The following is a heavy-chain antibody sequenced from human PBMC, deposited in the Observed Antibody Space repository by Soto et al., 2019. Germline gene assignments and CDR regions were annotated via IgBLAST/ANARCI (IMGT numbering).Heavy chain of an antibody. D-gene: IGHD5-12*01. CDR3: ARGDIVATGDAFDI. V-gene: IGHV1-18*01. Sequence: ASVKVSCKASGGTFSSYAISWVRQAPGQGLEWMGWISANYGNANYAQKLQGRVTMTTDTSTSTAYMELRSLRSDDTAVYYCARGDIVATGDAFDIWGQGTMVTVSS. J-gene: IGHJ3*02. CDR1: GGTFSSYA. CDR2: ISANYGNA.